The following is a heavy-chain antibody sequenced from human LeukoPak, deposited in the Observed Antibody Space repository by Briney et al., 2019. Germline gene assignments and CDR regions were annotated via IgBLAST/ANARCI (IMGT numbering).Heavy chain of an antibody. CDR2: ISSSSSYI. CDR1: GFTFSSYA. J-gene: IGHJ4*02. Sequence: PGGSLRLSCAASGFTFSSYAMSWVRQAPGKGLEWVSSISSSSSYIYYADSVKGRFTISRDNAKNSLYLQMNSLRAEDTAVYYCARGKNIAVAGTSDDYWGQGTLVTVSS. V-gene: IGHV3-21*01. D-gene: IGHD6-19*01. CDR3: ARGKNIAVAGTSDDY.